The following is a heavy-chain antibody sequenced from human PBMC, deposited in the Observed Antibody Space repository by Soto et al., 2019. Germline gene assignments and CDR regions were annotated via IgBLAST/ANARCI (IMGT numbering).Heavy chain of an antibody. CDR1: GGSITSGGYS. J-gene: IGHJ4*02. Sequence: QLQLQESGSGLVKPSQTLSLTCAVSGGSITSGGYSWSWIRHPPGKGLEWIGYIYHSGSTYYNPSLKSRVTRSEDSSKNQFALKLSSVTAGDTAVYYFARSQTTVTAYDYCGQVTLGTVSS. D-gene: IGHD4-17*01. CDR3: ARSQTTVTAYDY. V-gene: IGHV4-30-2*01. CDR2: IYHSGST.